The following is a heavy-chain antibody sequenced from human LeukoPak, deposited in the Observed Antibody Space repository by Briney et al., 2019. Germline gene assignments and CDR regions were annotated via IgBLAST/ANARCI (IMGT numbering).Heavy chain of an antibody. V-gene: IGHV3-7*01. CDR1: GFPFSNYW. CDR2: MKEDGGEI. CDR3: ARDRGYSTFDN. D-gene: IGHD4-23*01. Sequence: GGSRRLSWAASGFPFSNYWMSWVRQAPGKGRGWVANMKEDGGEINYVDSVKGRFTISRDNAKNSLYLHMNSLRVEDTAVYYCARDRGYSTFDNWGQGTLVTVSS. J-gene: IGHJ5*02.